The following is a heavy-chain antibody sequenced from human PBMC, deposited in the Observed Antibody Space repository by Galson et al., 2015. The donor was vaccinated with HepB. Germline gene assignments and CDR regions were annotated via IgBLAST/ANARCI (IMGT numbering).Heavy chain of an antibody. CDR3: ARITRGGTFDM. D-gene: IGHD3-10*01. CDR1: GYTFTSFR. V-gene: IGHV1-18*01. J-gene: IGHJ3*02. CDR2: ISTYNGNI. Sequence: SVKVSCKASGYTFTSFRISWVRQAPGQGLECMGWISTYNGNIEYAQNFQGRVTMTTDTSTNTAYMELRSLRSGDTAVYYCARITRGGTFDMWGQGTMVTVSS.